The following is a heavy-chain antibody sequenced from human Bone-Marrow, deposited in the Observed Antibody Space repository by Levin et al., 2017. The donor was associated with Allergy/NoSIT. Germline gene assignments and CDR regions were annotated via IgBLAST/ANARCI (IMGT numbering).Heavy chain of an antibody. CDR2: ISYDGSNK. CDR1: GFTFSSYG. CDR3: AKDRYFWSGYSTHYYYYGMDV. V-gene: IGHV3-30*18. Sequence: GGSLRLSCAASGFTFSSYGMHWVRQAPGKGLEWVAVISYDGSNKYYADSVKGRFTISRDNSKNTLYLQMNSLRAEDTAVYYCAKDRYFWSGYSTHYYYYGMDVWGQGTTVTVSS. J-gene: IGHJ6*02. D-gene: IGHD3-3*01.